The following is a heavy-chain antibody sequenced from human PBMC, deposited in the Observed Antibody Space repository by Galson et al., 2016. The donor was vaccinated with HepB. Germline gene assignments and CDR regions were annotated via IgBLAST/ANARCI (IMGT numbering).Heavy chain of an antibody. V-gene: IGHV3-11*06. CDR2: ISSDGSYT. D-gene: IGHD3-10*02. CDR1: GFPFSDYY. J-gene: IGHJ6*03. Sequence: SLRLSCAASGFPFSDYYMTWIRQAPGKGLQRISHISSDGSYTNYADSVKGRFTISRDNAKNSLNLQMNSLRAEDTAVYYCARVLRYHYMDVWGKGTTVTVSS. CDR3: ARVLRYHYMDV.